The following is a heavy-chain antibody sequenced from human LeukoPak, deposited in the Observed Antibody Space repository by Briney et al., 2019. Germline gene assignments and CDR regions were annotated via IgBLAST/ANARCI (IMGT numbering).Heavy chain of an antibody. V-gene: IGHV4-39*07. D-gene: IGHD2-2*01. J-gene: IGHJ3*02. CDR2: IYYSGST. Sequence: KPSETLSLTCTVSGGSISSSSYYWGWIRQPPGKGLEWIGSIYYSGSTYYNPSLKSRVTISVDTSKNQFSLKLSSATAADTAVYFCARAFPAAKLNGFDIWGQGTMVTISS. CDR3: ARAFPAAKLNGFDI. CDR1: GGSISSSSYY.